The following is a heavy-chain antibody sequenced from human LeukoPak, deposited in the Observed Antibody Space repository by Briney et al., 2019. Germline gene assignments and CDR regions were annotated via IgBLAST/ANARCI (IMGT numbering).Heavy chain of an antibody. CDR1: GFTFDDYA. Sequence: GGSLRLSCAASGFTFDDYAMHWARQAPGKGLEWVSGISWNSGSIGYADSVKGRFTISRDNAKNSLYLQMNSLRAEDTALYYCAKDRIAARLYYFDYWGQGTLVTVSS. CDR2: ISWNSGSI. J-gene: IGHJ4*02. CDR3: AKDRIAARLYYFDY. D-gene: IGHD6-6*01. V-gene: IGHV3-9*01.